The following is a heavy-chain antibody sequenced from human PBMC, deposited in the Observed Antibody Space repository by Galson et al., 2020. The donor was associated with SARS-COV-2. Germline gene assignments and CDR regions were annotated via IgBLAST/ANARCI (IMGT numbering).Heavy chain of an antibody. J-gene: IGHJ5*02. Sequence: GESLKISCKGSGYIFTNYWIAWVRQLPGKGLESMGIIYPTDSDTRYSPSFQGQVTISVDKSISTAYLQWTSVKASDTAMYYCARQTTAGAGWFDPWGQGTLVTVSS. CDR3: ARQTTAGAGWFDP. V-gene: IGHV5-51*01. CDR2: IYPTDSDT. CDR1: GYIFTNYW.